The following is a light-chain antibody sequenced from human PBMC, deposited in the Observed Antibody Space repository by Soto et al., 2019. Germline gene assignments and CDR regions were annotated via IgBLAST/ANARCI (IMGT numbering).Light chain of an antibody. Sequence: QSVLTQPASVSGSPGQSITISCTGTSSDVGSYNLVSWYQQHPGKAPKLMIYEGSKRPSGVSNRFSGSKSGNTASLTISALQAEDEADYYCSSYAISGTWGVFGGGTKLTVL. J-gene: IGLJ2*01. V-gene: IGLV2-23*01. CDR1: SSDVGSYNL. CDR3: SSYAISGTWGV. CDR2: EGS.